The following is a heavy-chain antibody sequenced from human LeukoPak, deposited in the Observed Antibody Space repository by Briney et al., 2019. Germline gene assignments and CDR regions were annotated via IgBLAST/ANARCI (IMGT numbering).Heavy chain of an antibody. J-gene: IGHJ6*03. CDR3: ARAPTYYYYYMDV. V-gene: IGHV3-11*04. CDR2: ISRSGDTI. CDR1: GFTFSDYA. Sequence: GGSLRLSCAASGFTFSDYAMSWIRQAPGQGLEWVSYISRSGDTIDYADSVKGRFTISRDNAKNSLYLQMNSLRAEDTAVYYCARAPTYYYYYMDVWGKGTTVTVSS.